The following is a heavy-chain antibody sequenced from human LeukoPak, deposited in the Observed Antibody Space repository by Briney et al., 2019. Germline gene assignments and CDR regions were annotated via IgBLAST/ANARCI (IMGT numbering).Heavy chain of an antibody. CDR2: IYPGGST. D-gene: IGHD5-24*01. CDR3: ARQPVEMATISFFDY. V-gene: IGHV4-4*09. J-gene: IGHJ4*02. Sequence: PSQTLSLTCTVSGRSISSYYWSWIRQPPGKGLEWIGYIYPGGSTNYNPSLNSAVTISVDTSKHQFSLKLSSVTAADTAVYFCARQPVEMATISFFDYWGQGALVTVSS. CDR1: GRSISSYY.